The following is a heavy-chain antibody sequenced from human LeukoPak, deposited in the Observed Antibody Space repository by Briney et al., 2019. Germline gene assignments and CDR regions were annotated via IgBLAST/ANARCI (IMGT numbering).Heavy chain of an antibody. CDR3: ARLWTRDYYFDY. D-gene: IGHD3-10*01. CDR1: GGSISSSSYF. CDR2: IYYSGTT. J-gene: IGHJ4*02. Sequence: SETLSLTCTVSGGSISSSSYFWGWIRQPPGKGLGWIGNIYYSGTTYYNPSLKGRVTISVDTSKNQFSLKLSSVTAADTAVYYCARLWTRDYYFDYWGQGTLVTVSS. V-gene: IGHV4-39*01.